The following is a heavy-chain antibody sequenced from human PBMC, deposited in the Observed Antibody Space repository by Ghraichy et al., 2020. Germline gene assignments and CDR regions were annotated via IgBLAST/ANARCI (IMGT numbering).Heavy chain of an antibody. Sequence: ASVKVSCKASGYTFTSYGISWVRQAPGQGLEWMGWISAYNGNTNYAQKLQGRVTMTTDTSTSTAYMELRSLRSDDTAVYYCARDQVYYYELNWFDPWGQGTLVTVSS. CDR3: ARDQVYYYELNWFDP. CDR2: ISAYNGNT. J-gene: IGHJ5*02. V-gene: IGHV1-18*04. CDR1: GYTFTSYG. D-gene: IGHD3-22*01.